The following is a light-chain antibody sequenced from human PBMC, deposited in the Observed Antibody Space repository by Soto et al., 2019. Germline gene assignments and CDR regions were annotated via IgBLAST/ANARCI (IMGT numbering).Light chain of an antibody. CDR2: GNS. CDR3: KSYDSSLSGSVV. Sequence: QSVLTQPPSVSGAPGQRVTISCTGSSSNIGAGYDVHGYQQLPGTAPKLLIYGNSNRPSAVPDRFSCSKSGTSASLAITGLQAEDEADDYGKSYDSSLSGSVVFGGGTKLTVL. CDR1: SSNIGAGYD. J-gene: IGLJ2*01. V-gene: IGLV1-40*01.